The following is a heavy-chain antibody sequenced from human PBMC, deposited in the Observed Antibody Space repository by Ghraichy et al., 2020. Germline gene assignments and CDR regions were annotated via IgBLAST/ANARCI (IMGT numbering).Heavy chain of an antibody. CDR2: INPSGGST. J-gene: IGHJ5*02. CDR1: GYTFTSYY. D-gene: IGHD2-15*01. CDR3: ARESGSQGSWFDP. V-gene: IGHV1-46*01. Sequence: ASLKVSCKASGYTFTSYYMHWVRQAPGQGLEWMGIINPSGGSTSYAQKFQGRVTMTRDTSTSTVYMELSSLRSEDTAVYYCARESGSQGSWFDPWGQGTLVTVSS.